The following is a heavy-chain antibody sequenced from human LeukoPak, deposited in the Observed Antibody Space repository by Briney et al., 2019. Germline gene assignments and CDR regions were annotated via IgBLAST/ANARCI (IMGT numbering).Heavy chain of an antibody. J-gene: IGHJ5*02. CDR3: ARAVLYCSSTSCYSSVVWFDP. V-gene: IGHV1-8*03. Sequence: ASVKVSCKASGYTFTSYDINWVRQATGQGLEWMGWMNLNSGNTGYAQKFQGRVTITRNTSISTAYMELSSLRSEDTAVYYCARAVLYCSSTSCYSSVVWFDPWGQGTLVTVSS. CDR2: MNLNSGNT. D-gene: IGHD2-2*02. CDR1: GYTFTSYD.